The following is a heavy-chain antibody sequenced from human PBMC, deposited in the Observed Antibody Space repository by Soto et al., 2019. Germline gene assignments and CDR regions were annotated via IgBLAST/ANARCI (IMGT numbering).Heavy chain of an antibody. CDR3: ARDAYGGNPDAFDI. Sequence: SPSFQGHVTISADKPISTAYLQWSSLKASDTAMYYCARDAYGGNPDAFDIWGQGTMVTVSS. D-gene: IGHD4-17*01. J-gene: IGHJ3*02. V-gene: IGHV5-10-1*01.